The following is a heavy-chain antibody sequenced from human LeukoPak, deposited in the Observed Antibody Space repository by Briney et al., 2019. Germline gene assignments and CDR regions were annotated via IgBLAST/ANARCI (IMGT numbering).Heavy chain of an antibody. Sequence: SETLSLTCTVSGGSIRGYYWSWIRQPPGKGLEWIGSIYHSGSTYYNPSLKSRVTISVDTSKNQFSLTVTSVTAADTAVYYCSRGQSISAVAVWGQGTLVTVSS. J-gene: IGHJ4*02. CDR2: IYHSGST. CDR3: SRGQSISAVAV. D-gene: IGHD6-13*01. V-gene: IGHV4-38-2*02. CDR1: GGSIRGYY.